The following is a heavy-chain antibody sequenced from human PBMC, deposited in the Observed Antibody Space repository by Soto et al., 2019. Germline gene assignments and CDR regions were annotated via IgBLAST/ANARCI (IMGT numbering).Heavy chain of an antibody. V-gene: IGHV3-23*01. CDR1: GFTFSSYA. D-gene: IGHD3-22*01. CDR3: AKVHQVSKFDKSGYPDY. Sequence: PGGSLRISCAASGFTFSSYAMSWGRQAPGKRLEWVSIISGSGDRAYYADSVKGRFTISRDNSENTLYLQMNSLRVEDTAVSYCAKVHQVSKFDKSGYPDYWGQGTLVTVSS. CDR2: ISGSGDRA. J-gene: IGHJ4*02.